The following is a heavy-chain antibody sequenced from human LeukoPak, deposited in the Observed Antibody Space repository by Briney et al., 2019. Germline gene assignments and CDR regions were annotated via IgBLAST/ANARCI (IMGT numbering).Heavy chain of an antibody. Sequence: GGSLRLSCAASGFTFSTFGMNWVRQAPGKGLEWVSFISSSSSYIYYADSVKGRFTISRDNAKNSLYLQMNSLRAEDTAVYYCARGGGQWLVHYWGQGTLVTVSS. V-gene: IGHV3-21*01. CDR3: ARGGGQWLVHY. J-gene: IGHJ4*02. CDR2: ISSSSSYI. D-gene: IGHD6-19*01. CDR1: GFTFSTFG.